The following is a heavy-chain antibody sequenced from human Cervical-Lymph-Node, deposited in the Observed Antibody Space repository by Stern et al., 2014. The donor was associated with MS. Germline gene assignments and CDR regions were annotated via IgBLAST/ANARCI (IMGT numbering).Heavy chain of an antibody. Sequence: VQLVESGAEVRKPGASLRVSCKASGYTFTSFDIHWVRQAPGQGLEWMGWMNPHSGNTVYAQKFQGRVTMTRNTSISTAYMELSSLRSEDTAVYYCARGGITGTTSFDYWGQGTLVTVSS. D-gene: IGHD1-7*01. CDR3: ARGGITGTTSFDY. V-gene: IGHV1-8*01. J-gene: IGHJ4*02. CDR2: MNPHSGNT. CDR1: GYTFTSFD.